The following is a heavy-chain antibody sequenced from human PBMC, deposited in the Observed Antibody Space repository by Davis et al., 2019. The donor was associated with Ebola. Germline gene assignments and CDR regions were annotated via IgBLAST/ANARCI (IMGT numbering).Heavy chain of an antibody. CDR1: GNSFTSFW. CDR3: ASLRRTITGMDDAFDI. CDR2: IYTGDSDT. J-gene: IGHJ3*02. D-gene: IGHD5-24*01. Sequence: GGSLRLSCKGSGNSFTSFWIGWVRQMPGKGLEWMGVIYTGDSDTRYSPSFRGQVTMSADKSLRTAYLQWSGLKASDTAMYYCASLRRTITGMDDAFDIWGQGTMVTVSS. V-gene: IGHV5-51*01.